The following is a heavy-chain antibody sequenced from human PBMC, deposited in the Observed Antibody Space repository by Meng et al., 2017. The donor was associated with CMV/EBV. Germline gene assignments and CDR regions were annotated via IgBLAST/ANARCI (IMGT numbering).Heavy chain of an antibody. CDR1: VCSISSGDYY. D-gene: IGHD3-3*01. CDR2: IYYSGST. Sequence: QVQPHESGPGLVKPSQTLAPTCTVSVCSISSGDYYWSWIRQPLGKGLEWIGYIYYSGSTYYNPSLKSRVTISVDTSKNQFSLKLSSVTAADTAVYYCARDNRRGGVDYWGQGTLVTVSS. V-gene: IGHV4-30-4*08. CDR3: ARDNRRGGVDY. J-gene: IGHJ4*02.